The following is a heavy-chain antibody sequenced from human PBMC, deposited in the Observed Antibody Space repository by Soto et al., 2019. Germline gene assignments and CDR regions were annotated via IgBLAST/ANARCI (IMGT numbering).Heavy chain of an antibody. D-gene: IGHD3-22*01. CDR3: AKATYYYDSSGYYGGAFDI. V-gene: IGHV3-53*05. J-gene: IGHJ3*02. CDR2: IYSDGST. Sequence: GGSLRLSCAASGFSVSVYYMTWLRQAPGKGLEWVSAIYSDGSTYYADSVKGRFTISRDNAKNSLYLQMNSLRAEDTALYYCAKATYYYDSSGYYGGAFDIWGHGTMVTVSS. CDR1: GFSVSVYY.